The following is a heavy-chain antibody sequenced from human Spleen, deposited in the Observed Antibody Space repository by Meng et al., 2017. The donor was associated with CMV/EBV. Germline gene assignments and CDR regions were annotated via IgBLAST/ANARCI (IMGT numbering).Heavy chain of an antibody. V-gene: IGHV4-59*01. Sequence: GSLRLSCTVSGVSISSYYWTWIRQPPGKGLEWLGYIHHSGYTNYAPSLKSRVTISLDTSKNQFSLTLSSVTAADTAEYYCARDLNGDGIYYFYGMDVWGQGTTVTVSS. CDR2: IHHSGYT. CDR3: ARDLNGDGIYYFYGMDV. CDR1: GVSISSYY. D-gene: IGHD7-27*01. J-gene: IGHJ6*02.